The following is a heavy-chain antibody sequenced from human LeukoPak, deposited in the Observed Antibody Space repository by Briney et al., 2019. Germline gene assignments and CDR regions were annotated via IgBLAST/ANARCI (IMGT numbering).Heavy chain of an antibody. CDR1: GFTFSSYG. Sequence: PGGSLRLSCAASGFTFSSYGMHWVRQAPGKGLEWVAVISYDGSNKYYADSVKGRFTISRDNSKNTLYLQMNSLRAEDTAVYYCAKCFRVRGTTPYYYYYYMDVWGKGTTVTVSS. V-gene: IGHV3-30*18. CDR2: ISYDGSNK. J-gene: IGHJ6*03. CDR3: AKCFRVRGTTPYYYYYYMDV. D-gene: IGHD3-10*01.